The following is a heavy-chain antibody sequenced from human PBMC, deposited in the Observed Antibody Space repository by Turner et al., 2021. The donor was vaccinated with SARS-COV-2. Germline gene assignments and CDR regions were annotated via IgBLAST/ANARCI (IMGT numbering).Heavy chain of an antibody. CDR1: GGTFSSYA. V-gene: IGHV1-69*01. Sequence: QVQLVQSGAEVKKPGSSVKVSCKASGGTFSSYAISWVRQAPGQGLEWMGGIIPIFGTANCAQKFQGRVTISADESTSTAYMELSSLRSEDTAVYYCARGDYYDSSGYYYIYWFDPWGQGTLVTVSS. J-gene: IGHJ5*02. D-gene: IGHD3-22*01. CDR2: IIPIFGTA. CDR3: ARGDYYDSSGYYYIYWFDP.